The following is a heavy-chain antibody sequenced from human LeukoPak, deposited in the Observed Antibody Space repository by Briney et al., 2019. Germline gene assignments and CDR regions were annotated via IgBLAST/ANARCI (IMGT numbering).Heavy chain of an antibody. CDR1: GFIFNNYA. CDR2: ISGTGATT. Sequence: PGGSLRLSCAASGFIFNNYAMSWVRQAPGKGLEWVSSISGTGATTYYADSVKGRFAISRDNPKNTLYLQMSSLRAEDTAVYYCAKDQRFGDLDDYRGQGTLVTVSS. CDR3: AKDQRFGDLDDY. J-gene: IGHJ4*02. V-gene: IGHV3-23*01. D-gene: IGHD3-10*01.